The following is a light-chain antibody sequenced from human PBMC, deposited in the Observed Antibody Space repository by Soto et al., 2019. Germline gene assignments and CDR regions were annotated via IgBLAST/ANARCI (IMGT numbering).Light chain of an antibody. CDR2: GAS. Sequence: EIVLTQSPGTLSLSPGERATLSCRASQSVSSGFLAWYQQKPGQAPRLLIYGASSRATGIPDRFSGSGSGTDFTLTISRLEPEDFEVYYCQQYGSSPQTFGQGTMVDIK. V-gene: IGKV3-20*01. CDR1: QSVSSGF. CDR3: QQYGSSPQT. J-gene: IGKJ1*01.